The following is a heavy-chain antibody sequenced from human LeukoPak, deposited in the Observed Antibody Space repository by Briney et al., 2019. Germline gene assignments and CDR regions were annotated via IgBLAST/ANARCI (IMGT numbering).Heavy chain of an antibody. V-gene: IGHV3-7*01. D-gene: IGHD5-12*01. CDR3: ARKGGYSGYGPFDY. CDR1: GFTFSSYW. J-gene: IGHJ4*02. CDR2: IKQDGSEK. Sequence: GGSLRLSCAASGFTFSSYWMSWVRQAPGKGLEWVANIKQDGSEKYYVDSVKGRFTISRDNAKNSLYLQMNSLRAEDTAVYYCARKGGYSGYGPFDYWGQGTLVTVSS.